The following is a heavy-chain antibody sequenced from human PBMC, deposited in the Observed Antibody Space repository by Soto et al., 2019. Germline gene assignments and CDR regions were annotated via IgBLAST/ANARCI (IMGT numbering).Heavy chain of an antibody. CDR2: IYYSGST. CDR3: ARSYEGDYYYYYMDV. Sequence: SETLSLTCTVSGGSISSYYWSWIRQPPGKGLEWIGYIYYSGSTNYNPSLKSRVTISVDTSKNQFSLKLSSVTAADTAVYYCARSYEGDYYYYYMDVWGKGTTVTVSS. D-gene: IGHD3-16*01. V-gene: IGHV4-59*08. J-gene: IGHJ6*03. CDR1: GGSISSYY.